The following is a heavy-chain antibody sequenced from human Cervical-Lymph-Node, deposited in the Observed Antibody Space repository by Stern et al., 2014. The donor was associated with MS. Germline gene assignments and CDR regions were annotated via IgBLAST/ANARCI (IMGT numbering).Heavy chain of an antibody. D-gene: IGHD3-3*01. CDR3: STQGASVFGVSPTRY. J-gene: IGHJ4*02. V-gene: IGHV7-4-1*02. CDR1: GYTFTSSA. Sequence: VQLVESWSELTKPWASVKVSCKASGYTFTSSAINCVRQAPGQGLEWMGWINAFTGPLTYGQAFTGRVVFSLDTSVSTAYLHISTLKPEDTALYYCSTQGASVFGVSPTRYWGQGTLVSVSS. CDR2: INAFTGPL.